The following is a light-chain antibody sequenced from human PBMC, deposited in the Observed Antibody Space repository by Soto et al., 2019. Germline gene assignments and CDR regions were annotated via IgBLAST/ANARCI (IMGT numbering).Light chain of an antibody. J-gene: IGKJ1*01. CDR2: GAS. Sequence: EIVLTHSPATLSLSPVERATLSCRASQSVSGTLAWFQQKPGQPPRLLFYGASNRATGIPARFSASGSGTDFTLTISSLEPEDFAVYYCQQRTLWPRTFGQGTKVEIK. CDR3: QQRTLWPRT. V-gene: IGKV3-11*01. CDR1: QSVSGT.